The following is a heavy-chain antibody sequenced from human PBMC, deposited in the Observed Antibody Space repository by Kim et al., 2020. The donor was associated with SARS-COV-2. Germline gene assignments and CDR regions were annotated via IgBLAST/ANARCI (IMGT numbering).Heavy chain of an antibody. Sequence: ADSAKGRLTLSSDNSKNTLYLQMNSLRAEDRAVYYCARTLVLAGYYGMDVWGQGTTVTVSS. CDR3: ARTLVLAGYYGMDV. D-gene: IGHD6-13*01. J-gene: IGHJ6*02. V-gene: IGHV3-33*01.